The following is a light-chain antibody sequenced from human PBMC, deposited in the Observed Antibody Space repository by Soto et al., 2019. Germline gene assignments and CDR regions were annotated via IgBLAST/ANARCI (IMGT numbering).Light chain of an antibody. CDR2: DAS. CDR1: QSVVSSS. Sequence: EIVLTQSPGTLSLSPGERATLSCRASQSVVSSSLAWYQQKPGQAPRLLIYDASSRATGIPDRFRGSGSATEFTLTISRLEPEDFAVYHCQQYGTATQSFGQGTKVDIK. CDR3: QQYGTATQS. J-gene: IGKJ1*01. V-gene: IGKV3-20*01.